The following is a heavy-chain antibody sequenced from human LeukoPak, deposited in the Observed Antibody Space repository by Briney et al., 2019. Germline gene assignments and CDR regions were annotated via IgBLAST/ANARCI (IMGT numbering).Heavy chain of an antibody. CDR3: SRENGAFSPFGY. J-gene: IGHJ4*02. D-gene: IGHD2-8*01. CDR1: GGSITSTNW. CDR2: VSLSGLT. Sequence: SGTLSLTCGVSGGSITSTNWWSWVRQPPGQGLEWIGEVSLSGLTNYNPSLSSRVIMALDTSKNHLSLHLASVTAADTAVYYCSRENGAFSPFGYWGQGYLVTVLS. V-gene: IGHV4-4*02.